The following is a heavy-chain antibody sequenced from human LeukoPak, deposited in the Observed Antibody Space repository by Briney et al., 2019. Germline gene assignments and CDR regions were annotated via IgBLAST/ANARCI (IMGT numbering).Heavy chain of an antibody. CDR1: GGSISNYY. D-gene: IGHD3-10*01. CDR3: ARGGYYGSGNDFRFDP. CDR2: IYYTGST. J-gene: IGHJ5*02. Sequence: SETLSLTCTVSGGSISNYYWSWIRQPPGKGLEWIAYIYYTGSTNYKPSLKSRVTISVDTSKNQFSLKLSSVTAADTAVYYCARGGYYGSGNDFRFDPWGQGTLVTVSS. V-gene: IGHV4-59*01.